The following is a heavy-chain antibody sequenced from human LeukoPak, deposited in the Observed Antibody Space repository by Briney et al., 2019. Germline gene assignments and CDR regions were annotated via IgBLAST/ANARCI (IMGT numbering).Heavy chain of an antibody. V-gene: IGHV3-21*01. Sequence: PGGSLRLSCAASGFTFSSYSMNWVRQAPGKGLEWVSSISSSSSYIYYADSVKGRFTISRDNAKNSLYLQMNSLRAEDTAVYYCARDSKPWRYSYAVHYYGMDVWGQGTTVTVSS. CDR3: ARDSKPWRYSYAVHYYGMDV. J-gene: IGHJ6*02. CDR2: ISSSSSYI. CDR1: GFTFSSYS. D-gene: IGHD5-18*01.